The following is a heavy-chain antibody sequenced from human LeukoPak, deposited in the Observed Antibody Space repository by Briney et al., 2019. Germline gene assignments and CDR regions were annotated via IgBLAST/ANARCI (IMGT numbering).Heavy chain of an antibody. V-gene: IGHV3-11*01. J-gene: IGHJ3*02. CDR1: GFTFSDYY. CDR3: AKDLDIVVVPAAMQHHDAFDI. CDR2: ISSSGSTI. Sequence: GGPLRLSCAASGFTFSDYYMSWIRQAPGKGLEWVSYISSSGSTIYYADSVKGRFTISRDNAKNSLYLQMNSLRAEDTAVYYCAKDLDIVVVPAAMQHHDAFDIWGQGTMVTVSS. D-gene: IGHD2-2*03.